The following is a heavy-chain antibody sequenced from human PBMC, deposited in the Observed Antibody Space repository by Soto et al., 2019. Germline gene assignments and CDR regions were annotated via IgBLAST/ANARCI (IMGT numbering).Heavy chain of an antibody. D-gene: IGHD3-22*01. Sequence: EVQLVESGGGLVQPGGSLRLSCAASGFTFSDHYMDWVRQAPGKGLEWVGRTRNKANSYTTEYAASVKGRFTISRDDSKNSLYLQMNSLNTEDTAVYYCARPYYDSSGYYDWGQGTLVTVSS. J-gene: IGHJ4*02. CDR2: TRNKANSYTT. V-gene: IGHV3-72*01. CDR1: GFTFSDHY. CDR3: ARPYYDSSGYYD.